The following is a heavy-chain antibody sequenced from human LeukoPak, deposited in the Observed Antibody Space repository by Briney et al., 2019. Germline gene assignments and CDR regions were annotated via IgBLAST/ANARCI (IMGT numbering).Heavy chain of an antibody. CDR3: ARATTLTTLVAFDI. Sequence: SVWVSCKASGGTFSSYASSWVRQAPGQGLEWMGGIIPIFGTANYAQKFQGRVTITTDESTSTAYMELSSLRSEDTAVYYCARATTLTTLVAFDIWGQGTMVTVSS. CDR2: IIPIFGTA. CDR1: GGTFSSYA. J-gene: IGHJ3*02. D-gene: IGHD4-17*01. V-gene: IGHV1-69*05.